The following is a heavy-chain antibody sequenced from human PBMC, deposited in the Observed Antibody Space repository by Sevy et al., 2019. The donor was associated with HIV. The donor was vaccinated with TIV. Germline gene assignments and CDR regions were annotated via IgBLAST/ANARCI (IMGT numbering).Heavy chain of an antibody. Sequence: SQTLSLTCAVYGGSFSGYYWSWIRQPPGKGLEWIGELNHSGSTNYNPSLKSRVTIAVDTSKNQFPLKLSSVTAADTAVYYCARGSYDFWSGYHNWFDPWGQGTLVTVSS. CDR2: LNHSGST. D-gene: IGHD3-3*01. J-gene: IGHJ5*02. CDR3: ARGSYDFWSGYHNWFDP. V-gene: IGHV4-34*01. CDR1: GGSFSGYY.